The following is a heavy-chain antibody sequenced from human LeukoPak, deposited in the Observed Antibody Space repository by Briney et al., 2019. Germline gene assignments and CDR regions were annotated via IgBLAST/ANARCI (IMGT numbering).Heavy chain of an antibody. V-gene: IGHV3-23*01. D-gene: IGHD4-17*01. CDR3: AKGVTSVTISILLFDY. J-gene: IGHJ4*02. Sequence: GGSLRLSCAASGFTFSSYAMSWLREAPGEGQEWVSAISGSGGRTYYADSVKGLFTISSDNSKNTLYLQMNSLRDEDTAVYYCAKGVTSVTISILLFDYGGQGTLVTVSS. CDR2: ISGSGGRT. CDR1: GFTFSSYA.